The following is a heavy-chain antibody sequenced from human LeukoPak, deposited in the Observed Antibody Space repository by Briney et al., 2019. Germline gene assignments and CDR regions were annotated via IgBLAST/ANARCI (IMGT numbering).Heavy chain of an antibody. V-gene: IGHV4-34*01. CDR3: ARDSRRAAAYFDY. D-gene: IGHD6-13*01. J-gene: IGHJ4*02. CDR2: INHSGST. CDR1: GGSFSGYY. Sequence: SETLSLTCAVYGGSFSGYYWSWIRQPPGKGLEWIGEINHSGSTNYNPSLKSRVTISVDTSKNQFSLKLSSVTAADMAVYYCARDSRRAAAYFDYWGQGTLVTVSS.